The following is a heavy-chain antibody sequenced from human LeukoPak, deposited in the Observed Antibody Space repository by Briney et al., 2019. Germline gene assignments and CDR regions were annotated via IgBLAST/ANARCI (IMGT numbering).Heavy chain of an antibody. V-gene: IGHV3-11*06. Sequence: GGSLRLSCAASGFTFSDYYMSWIRQAPGKGLEWVSYISSSSSYTNYADSVKGRFTISRGNAKNSLYLQMNSLRAEDTAVYYCARAGTYYYDSSGDWGQGTLVTVSS. CDR1: GFTFSDYY. D-gene: IGHD3-22*01. CDR2: ISSSSSYT. J-gene: IGHJ4*02. CDR3: ARAGTYYYDSSGD.